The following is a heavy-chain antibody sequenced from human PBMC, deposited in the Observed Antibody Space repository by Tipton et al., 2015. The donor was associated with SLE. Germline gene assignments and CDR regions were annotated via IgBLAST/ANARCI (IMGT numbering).Heavy chain of an antibody. V-gene: IGHV3-15*01. CDR2: IKSKSDGGTV. CDR3: TSEFSFFGVGYYFDY. D-gene: IGHD3-3*01. J-gene: IGHJ4*02. CDR1: GGSFSSYY. Sequence: LTCAVYGGSFSSYYWSWVRQAPGKGLEWVGHIKSKSDGGTVDYAAPVKGRFTISRDDSKNTLFLEMHSLRTEDTALYYCTSEFSFFGVGYYFDYWGQGILVSVSS.